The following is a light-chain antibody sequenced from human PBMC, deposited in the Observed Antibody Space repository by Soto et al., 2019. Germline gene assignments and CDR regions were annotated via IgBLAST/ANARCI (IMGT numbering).Light chain of an antibody. CDR2: GAS. CDR3: QQYDNSPALFT. Sequence: ELVLTQSPGTLSLSPGERATLSCRASQSVSSSYLAWYQQKPGQAPRLLIYGASSRATGIPDRFSGSGSGTDFTLTISRLEPEDFAVYYCQQYDNSPALFTFGPGTKVGIK. CDR1: QSVSSSY. J-gene: IGKJ3*01. V-gene: IGKV3-20*01.